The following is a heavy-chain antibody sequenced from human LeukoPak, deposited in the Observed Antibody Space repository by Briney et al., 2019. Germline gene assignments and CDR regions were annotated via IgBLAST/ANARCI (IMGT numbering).Heavy chain of an antibody. CDR2: VSYSGST. Sequence: SETLSLTCIVSDTIRSHYWNWIRQPPGKGLEWIGYVSYSGSTNYNPSLKSRVTISLDTSRNQFSLRLSPVTAADTAVYYCARGHPGYSLSWGQGTLVTVSS. J-gene: IGHJ5*02. CDR3: ARGHPGYSLS. D-gene: IGHD6-13*01. V-gene: IGHV4-59*11. CDR1: DTIRSHY.